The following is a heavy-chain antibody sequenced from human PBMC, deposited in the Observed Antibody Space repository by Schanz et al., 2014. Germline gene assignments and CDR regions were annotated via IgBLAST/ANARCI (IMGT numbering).Heavy chain of an antibody. D-gene: IGHD3-9*01. CDR3: ARRNFYDKSAAFDY. Sequence: EVQLLESGGGLVQPGGSLRLSCAASGFTFSSYAMSWVRQAPGKGLEWVGRITNKPNNYNTEYAASVKGRFTISRDDSRNSLYLQMSSLKTEDTAVYYCARRNFYDKSAAFDYWGQGSLVTVSS. V-gene: IGHV3-72*01. CDR1: GFTFSSYA. J-gene: IGHJ4*02. CDR2: ITNKPNNYNT.